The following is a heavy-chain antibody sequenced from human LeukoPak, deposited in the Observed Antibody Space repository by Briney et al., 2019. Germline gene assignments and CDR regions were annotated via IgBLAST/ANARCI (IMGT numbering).Heavy chain of an antibody. V-gene: IGHV4-39*01. CDR3: ARASGWSFFLQGHYYFDY. Sequence: PSETLSLTCTVSGGSISSSSYYWGWIRQPPGKGLEWIGSIYYSGSTYYNPSLKSRVTISVDTSKNQFSLKLSSVTAADTAVYYCARASGWSFFLQGHYYFDYWGQGTLVTVSS. D-gene: IGHD6-19*01. CDR1: GGSISSSSYY. CDR2: IYYSGST. J-gene: IGHJ4*02.